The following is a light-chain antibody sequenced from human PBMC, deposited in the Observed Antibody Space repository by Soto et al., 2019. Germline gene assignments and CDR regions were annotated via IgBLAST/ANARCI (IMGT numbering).Light chain of an antibody. J-gene: IGLJ1*01. Sequence: QSALTQPPSVSGAAGQRVTISCTVRNSNIWACYDVHWYQQLPGTAPKLLIYDNSNRPSGAPDRFSGSNPGTSASLTITGLRAAHAADYHCQSYGDSISGYGLGTGTTVTVL. CDR3: QSYGDSISGYG. CDR1: NSNIWACYD. V-gene: IGLV1-40*01. CDR2: DNS.